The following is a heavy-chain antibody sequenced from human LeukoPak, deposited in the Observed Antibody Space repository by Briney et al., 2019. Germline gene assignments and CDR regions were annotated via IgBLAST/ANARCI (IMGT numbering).Heavy chain of an antibody. CDR2: ISAYNGNT. J-gene: IGHJ6*03. CDR3: ARVSGARAGYSYYYYYYMDV. CDR1: GYTLTSYG. Sequence: GASVKVSCKASGYTLTSYGISWVRQAPGQGLEWMGWISAYNGNTNYAQKLQGRVTMTTDTSTSTAYMELRSLRSDDTAVYYCARVSGARAGYSYYYYYYMDVWGKGTTVTISS. D-gene: IGHD3-9*01. V-gene: IGHV1-18*01.